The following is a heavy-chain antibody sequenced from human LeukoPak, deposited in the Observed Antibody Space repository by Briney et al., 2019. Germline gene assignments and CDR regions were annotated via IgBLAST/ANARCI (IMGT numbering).Heavy chain of an antibody. Sequence: VSVKVSCKASGYTFTSYGISWVRQAPGQGLEWMGWISAYNGNTNYAQKLQGRVTMTTDTSTSTAYMELRSLRSDDAAVYYCARAHYDFWSGSHSRFDPWGQGTLVTVSS. V-gene: IGHV1-18*01. CDR1: GYTFTSYG. J-gene: IGHJ5*02. CDR3: ARAHYDFWSGSHSRFDP. D-gene: IGHD3-3*01. CDR2: ISAYNGNT.